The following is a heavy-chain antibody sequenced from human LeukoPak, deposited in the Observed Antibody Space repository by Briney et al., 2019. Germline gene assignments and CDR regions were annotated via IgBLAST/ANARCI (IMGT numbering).Heavy chain of an antibody. CDR1: GFSFSTYV. CDR2: ISSSSSYI. Sequence: GGSLRLSCAASGFSFSTYVMSWVRQAPGKGLEWVSSISSSSSYIYYADSVKGRFTISRDNAKNSLYLQMNSLRAEDTAVYYCARESQGYCSSTSCYALGAFDIWGQGTMVTVSS. D-gene: IGHD2-2*01. J-gene: IGHJ3*02. V-gene: IGHV3-21*01. CDR3: ARESQGYCSSTSCYALGAFDI.